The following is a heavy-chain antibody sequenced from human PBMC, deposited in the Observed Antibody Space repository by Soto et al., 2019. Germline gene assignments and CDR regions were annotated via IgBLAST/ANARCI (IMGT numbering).Heavy chain of an antibody. CDR1: GGSISSGGYC. Sequence: SEPMSLTSAVAGGSISSGGYCWSWIRQPPGKGLEWIGYIYHSGSTYYNPSLKSRVTISVDRSKNQFSLKLSSVTAADTAVYYCARSSRIVATLVDYWGQGTLVTVSS. CDR3: ARSSRIVATLVDY. J-gene: IGHJ4*02. CDR2: IYHSGST. V-gene: IGHV4-30-2*01. D-gene: IGHD5-12*01.